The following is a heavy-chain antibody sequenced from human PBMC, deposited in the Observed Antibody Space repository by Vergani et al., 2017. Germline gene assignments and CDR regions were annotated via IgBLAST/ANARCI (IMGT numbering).Heavy chain of an antibody. J-gene: IGHJ4*02. CDR3: ARHHNIDWFPHYFAF. CDR1: GNSINSGFY. D-gene: IGHD3-9*01. CDR2: VYHSGAS. V-gene: IGHV4-38-2*02. Sequence: QVQLQESGPGLVRPSETLSLTCTVSGNSINSGFYWGWIRQPPGKGLELIGTVYHSGASYYSPSLKGRVTLSVDTSKNQFSLKVSFLTAADTAVYYCARHHNIDWFPHYFAFWGQGTLVPVSS.